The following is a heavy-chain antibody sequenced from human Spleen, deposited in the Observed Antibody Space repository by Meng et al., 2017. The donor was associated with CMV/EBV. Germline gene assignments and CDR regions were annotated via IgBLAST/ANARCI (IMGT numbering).Heavy chain of an antibody. Sequence: SLSTSGVGVGWIRQPPGKALEWLALIYWNDDKRYSPSLKSRLTITKDTSKNQVVLTMTNMDPVDTATYYCAHIPGAKIAARMGEGFDPWGQGTLVTVSS. CDR1: SLSTSGVG. CDR2: IYWNDDK. CDR3: AHIPGAKIAARMGEGFDP. D-gene: IGHD6-6*01. J-gene: IGHJ5*02. V-gene: IGHV2-5*01.